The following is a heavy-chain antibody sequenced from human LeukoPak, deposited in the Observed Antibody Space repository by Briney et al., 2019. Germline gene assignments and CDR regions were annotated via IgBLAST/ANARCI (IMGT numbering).Heavy chain of an antibody. CDR1: GFTFDYYA. CDR3: ANERVDMATGFDY. J-gene: IGHJ4*02. Sequence: GGSLRLSCAASGFTFDYYAMHWVRQAPGKGLEWVSLISGDGGSTYYADSVKGRFTISRDNSKNSLYLQMNSLRTEDTALYYCANERVDMATGFDYWGQGTLVTVSS. CDR2: ISGDGGST. V-gene: IGHV3-43*02. D-gene: IGHD5-24*01.